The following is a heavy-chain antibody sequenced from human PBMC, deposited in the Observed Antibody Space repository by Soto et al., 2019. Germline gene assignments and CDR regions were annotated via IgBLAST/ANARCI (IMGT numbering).Heavy chain of an antibody. CDR3: AKDGDPDSSGYYQYYYYYSGMDV. V-gene: IGHV3-30*18. CDR1: GFTFSSYG. Sequence: PGGSLRLSCAASGFTFSSYGMHWVRQAPGKGLEWVAVISYDGSNKYCADSVKGRFTISRDNSKNTLYLQMNSLRAEDTAVYYCAKDGDPDSSGYYQYYYYYSGMDVWGQGTTVTVSS. D-gene: IGHD3-22*01. J-gene: IGHJ6*02. CDR2: ISYDGSNK.